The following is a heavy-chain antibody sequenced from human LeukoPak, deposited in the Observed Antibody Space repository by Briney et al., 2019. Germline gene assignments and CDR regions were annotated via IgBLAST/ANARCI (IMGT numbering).Heavy chain of an antibody. CDR1: GGSISSYY. Sequence: SGALSLTCTVSGGSISSYYWSWIRQPPGKGLEWIGYIYYSGSTNYNPSLKSRVTISVDTSKNQFSLKLSSVTAADTAVYYCARGRGLLWFRESLIPYYFDYRGQGTLVTVSS. CDR2: IYYSGST. J-gene: IGHJ4*02. D-gene: IGHD3-10*01. CDR3: ARGRGLLWFRESLIPYYFDY. V-gene: IGHV4-59*01.